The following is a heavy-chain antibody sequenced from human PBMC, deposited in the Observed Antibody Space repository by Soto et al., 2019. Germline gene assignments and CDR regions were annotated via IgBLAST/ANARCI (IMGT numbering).Heavy chain of an antibody. Sequence: SETLSLTCTVTGDSVNSYYWSWMQQPPGKGLECMGYIYYSGSTNYNPSLKSRVTISVDTSKNQFSLKLGSVTAADTAVYYCARSPRASITMVRGVILNWFDPWGQGTLVTVSS. J-gene: IGHJ5*02. D-gene: IGHD3-10*01. CDR3: ARSPRASITMVRGVILNWFDP. CDR2: IYYSGST. V-gene: IGHV4-59*02. CDR1: GDSVNSYY.